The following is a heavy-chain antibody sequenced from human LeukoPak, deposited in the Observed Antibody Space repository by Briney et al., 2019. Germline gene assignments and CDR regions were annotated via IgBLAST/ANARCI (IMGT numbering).Heavy chain of an antibody. Sequence: GGSLRLSCVASGFTVSNNGLSWFRQAPGKRLEWVSDISGVGNTYYAESVKGRFTISRDNSKNTLYLQMNSLRAEDTAVYYCARGFLNWNYFDYWGQGTLVTVSS. V-gene: IGHV3-23*01. D-gene: IGHD1-1*01. J-gene: IGHJ4*02. CDR2: ISGVGNT. CDR1: GFTVSNNG. CDR3: ARGFLNWNYFDY.